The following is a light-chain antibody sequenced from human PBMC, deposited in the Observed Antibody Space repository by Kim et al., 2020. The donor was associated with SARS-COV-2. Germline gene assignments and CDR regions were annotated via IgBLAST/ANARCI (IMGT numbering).Light chain of an antibody. Sequence: LAPGQRAPLPCRASQSVSSSFLAWYQQKPGQAPRLLIYGASSRATGIPDRFSGSGSGTDFTLTISRLEPEDFAVYYCQQYVSSPRTFGQGTKVEI. J-gene: IGKJ1*01. V-gene: IGKV3-20*01. CDR1: QSVSSSF. CDR3: QQYVSSPRT. CDR2: GAS.